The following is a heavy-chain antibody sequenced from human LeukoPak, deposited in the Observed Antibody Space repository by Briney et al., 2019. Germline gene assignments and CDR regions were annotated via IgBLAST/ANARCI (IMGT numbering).Heavy chain of an antibody. CDR3: AKGSDYYGSGSYYDY. J-gene: IGHJ4*02. V-gene: IGHV3-30*18. CDR2: ISYDGSNK. CDR1: GFTFGSYG. D-gene: IGHD3-10*01. Sequence: PGRSLRLSCAASGFTFGSYGMHWVRQAPGKGLEWVAVISYDGSNKYYADSVKGRFTISRDNSKNTLYLQMNSLRAEDTAVYYCAKGSDYYGSGSYYDYWGQGTLVTVSS.